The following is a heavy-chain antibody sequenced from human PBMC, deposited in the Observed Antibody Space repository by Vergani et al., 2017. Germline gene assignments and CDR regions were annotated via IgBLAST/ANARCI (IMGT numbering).Heavy chain of an antibody. Sequence: QVQLVESGGNVVQPGTSLRLSCVVSGFALNRHAMYWVRQAPGKGLEWLVGISFDGTNEYYPDLVKGRFTISRDIAKNTLYLQVRSLRLEDTGVYHCVIDRGVCAGGWCYTEAWDYWGQGTPVTVSS. CDR1: GFALNRHA. CDR3: VIDRGVCAGGWCYTEAWDY. V-gene: IGHV3-30-3*01. J-gene: IGHJ4*02. D-gene: IGHD2-2*02. CDR2: ISFDGTNE.